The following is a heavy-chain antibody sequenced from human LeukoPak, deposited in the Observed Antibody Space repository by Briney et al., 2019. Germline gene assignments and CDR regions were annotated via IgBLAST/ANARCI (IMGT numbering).Heavy chain of an antibody. CDR1: GYXFTSYG. D-gene: IGHD3-9*01. J-gene: IGHJ3*02. V-gene: IGHV1-18*01. CDR2: ISAYNGNT. Sequence: ASVKVSCKASGYXFTSYGISWVRQAPGQGLEWMGWISAYNGNTNYAQKLQGRVTMTTDTSTSTAYMELRSLRSDDTAVYYCARGSPLWFRDAFDIWGQGTMVTVSS. CDR3: ARGSPLWFRDAFDI.